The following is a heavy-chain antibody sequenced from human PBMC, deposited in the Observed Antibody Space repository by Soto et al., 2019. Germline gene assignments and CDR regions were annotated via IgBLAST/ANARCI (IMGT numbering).Heavy chain of an antibody. CDR2: IYYNGNT. D-gene: IGHD4-17*01. CDR1: GVSITSGAYY. Sequence: QVQLQESGPGLVKPSQTLSLTCTLSGVSITSGAYYWTWVRQHPGKGLEWIGYIYYNGNTYFSPSLKSRLTISIDTSKNQFYLKLSSVPAADTAMYYCARARLRAVYAFDFWGQGTMVTVSS. J-gene: IGHJ3*01. CDR3: ARARLRAVYAFDF. V-gene: IGHV4-31*03.